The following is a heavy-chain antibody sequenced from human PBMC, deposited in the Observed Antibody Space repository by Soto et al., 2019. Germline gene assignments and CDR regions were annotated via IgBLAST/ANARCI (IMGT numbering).Heavy chain of an antibody. D-gene: IGHD3-3*01. CDR1: GGSFSGYY. Sequence: KSSETLSLTCAVYGGSFSGYYWSWIRQPPGKGLEWIGEINHSGSTNYNPSLKSRVTISVDTSKNQFSLKLSSVTAADTAVYYCARAYYDFWSGYWLDYYYYGMDVWGQGTTVTVSS. J-gene: IGHJ6*02. V-gene: IGHV4-34*01. CDR3: ARAYYDFWSGYWLDYYYYGMDV. CDR2: INHSGST.